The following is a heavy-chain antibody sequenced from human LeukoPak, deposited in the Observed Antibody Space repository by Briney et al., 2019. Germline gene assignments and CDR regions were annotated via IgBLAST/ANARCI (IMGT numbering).Heavy chain of an antibody. D-gene: IGHD6-19*01. J-gene: IGHJ4*02. CDR1: GFTFSSYS. CDR3: ARVDYGSGCDS. V-gene: IGHV3-64*01. Sequence: GGSLRLSCAASGFTFSSYSKHWVRQAPGKGLEFVSAISRNGGRKYYANSVKGRFTISRDISRNTLYLQMDSLRPEDMAVYYCARVDYGSGCDSWGQGTLVTVSS. CDR2: ISRNGGRK.